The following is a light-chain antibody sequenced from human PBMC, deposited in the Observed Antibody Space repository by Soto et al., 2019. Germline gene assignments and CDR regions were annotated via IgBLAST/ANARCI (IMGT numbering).Light chain of an antibody. J-gene: IGKJ2*01. Sequence: EIVMTQSPATLSVSPGERATLSCRASQSVSSNLAWYQQKPGQAPRLLIYGASTTATGIPARFSGSGSGTEFTLTISSLQSEDVAVYYCQQYNNWHSYTFGQGTKLEIK. CDR1: QSVSSN. CDR3: QQYNNWHSYT. CDR2: GAS. V-gene: IGKV3-15*01.